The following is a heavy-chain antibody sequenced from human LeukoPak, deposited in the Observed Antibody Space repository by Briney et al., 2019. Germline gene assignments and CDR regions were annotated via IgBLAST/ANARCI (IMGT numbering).Heavy chain of an antibody. V-gene: IGHV1-69*13. Sequence: GASVKVSCKASGGTFSSYAISWVRQAPGQGLEWMGGIIPIFGTANYAQKFQGRVTITADESTSTAYMELSSLRSEDTAVYYCARDRNTDFWSGYYTNYFDYWGQGTLVTVSS. CDR3: ARDRNTDFWSGYYTNYFDY. D-gene: IGHD3-3*01. CDR1: GGTFSSYA. CDR2: IIPIFGTA. J-gene: IGHJ4*02.